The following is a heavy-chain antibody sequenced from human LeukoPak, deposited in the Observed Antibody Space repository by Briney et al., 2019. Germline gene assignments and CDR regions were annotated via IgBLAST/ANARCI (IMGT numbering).Heavy chain of an antibody. CDR2: ISSSSSTI. CDR1: GFTFSSYS. J-gene: IGHJ4*02. D-gene: IGHD6-13*01. Sequence: GGSLRLSCAASGFTFSSYSMNWVRQAPGKGLEWVSYISSSSSTIYYADSVKGRFTISRDNSKNTLYLQMNSLRAEDTAVYYCARGSIAAAAPIDYWGQGTLVTVSS. V-gene: IGHV3-48*01. CDR3: ARGSIAAAAPIDY.